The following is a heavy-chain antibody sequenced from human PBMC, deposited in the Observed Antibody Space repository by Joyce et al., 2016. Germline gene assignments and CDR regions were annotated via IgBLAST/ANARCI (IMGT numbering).Heavy chain of an antibody. D-gene: IGHD2-8*02. CDR2: INPKSGDT. V-gene: IGHV1-2*06. CDR1: GYPFTDYS. Sequence: QVQVVQSGAEVKKPGASVKVSCRASGYPFTDYSIHWVRQAPGQGLECMGRINPKSGDTNYAQNFQGRVTMTRDTSINTAYMELSSLRSDDTAVYYCARGDLLDWDQGTLVTVSS. J-gene: IGHJ4*02. CDR3: ARGDLLD.